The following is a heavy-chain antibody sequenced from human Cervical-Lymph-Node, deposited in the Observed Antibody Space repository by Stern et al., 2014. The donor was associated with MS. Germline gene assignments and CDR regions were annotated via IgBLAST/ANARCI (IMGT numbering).Heavy chain of an antibody. CDR1: GFSLSSSGVG. Sequence: QVTLKGFGPTLVKPTQTLTLTCTFSGFSLSSSGVGVGWIRQPPGKAPEWLALLYWVDDKRYRPSLKSRLTITKDTSKNQVVLTLTNMDPVDTATYYCAHRLGYCTITNCYDNWFDPWGQGILVTVSS. D-gene: IGHD2-2*01. CDR3: AHRLGYCTITNCYDNWFDP. CDR2: LYWVDDK. J-gene: IGHJ5*02. V-gene: IGHV2-5*09.